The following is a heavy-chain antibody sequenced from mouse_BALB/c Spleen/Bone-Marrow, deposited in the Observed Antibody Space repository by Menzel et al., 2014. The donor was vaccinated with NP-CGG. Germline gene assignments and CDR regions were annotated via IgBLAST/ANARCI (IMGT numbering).Heavy chain of an antibody. CDR2: INYDGTN. D-gene: IGHD1-1*01. J-gene: IGHJ3*01. CDR3: GRDRGNYYGTSYIAY. Sequence: EVKLVESGPGLVKPSQSLSLTCSVTGYSITSGHYWNWIRQFPGNKLEWMGYINYDGTNNYNPSLRNRISITRDTSKNQFFLKLNSMTTEDTATYFCGRDRGNYYGTSYIAYWGQGTLVTVSA. CDR1: GYSITSGHY. V-gene: IGHV3-6*02.